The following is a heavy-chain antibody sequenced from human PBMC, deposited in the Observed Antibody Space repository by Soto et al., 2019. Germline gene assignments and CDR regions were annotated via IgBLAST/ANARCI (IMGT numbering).Heavy chain of an antibody. CDR2: ISGSGGST. CDR1: GFTFSSYA. CDR3: ASTPARPGNCTNGVCYIWFDS. J-gene: IGHJ5*01. Sequence: PGGSLRLSCAASGFTFSSYAMSWVRQAPGKGLEWVSAISGSGGSTYYADSVKGRFTISRDNAKNTLYLQMNSLRAEDTAVYYCASTPARPGNCTNGVCYIWFDSWGQGTLVTVSS. D-gene: IGHD2-8*01. V-gene: IGHV3-23*01.